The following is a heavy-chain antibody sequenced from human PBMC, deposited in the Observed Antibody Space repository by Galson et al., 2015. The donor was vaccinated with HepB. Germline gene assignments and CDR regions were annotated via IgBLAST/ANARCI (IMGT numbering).Heavy chain of an antibody. CDR1: GGSISSYY. V-gene: IGHV4-59*01. D-gene: IGHD2-15*01. Sequence: ETLSLTCTVSGGSISSYYWSWIRQPPGKGLEWIGYIYYSGSTNYNPSLKSRVTISVDTSKNQFSLKLSSVTAADTAVYYCARDKGGGSLIYYYGMDVWGQGTTVTVSS. CDR2: IYYSGST. J-gene: IGHJ6*02. CDR3: ARDKGGGSLIYYYGMDV.